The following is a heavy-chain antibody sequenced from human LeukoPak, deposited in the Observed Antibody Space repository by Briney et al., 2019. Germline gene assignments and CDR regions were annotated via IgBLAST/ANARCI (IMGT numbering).Heavy chain of an antibody. D-gene: IGHD3-22*01. CDR1: GFTFSSYE. CDR2: ISSSGSTI. V-gene: IGHV3-48*03. Sequence: GGSLRLSCAASGFTFSSYEMNWVRQAPGKGLEGVSYISSSGSTIYYADSVKGRFTISRDNAKNSLYLQMNSLRAEDTAVYYCARDGSLYDSSGYFPFDYWGQGTLVTVSS. J-gene: IGHJ4*02. CDR3: ARDGSLYDSSGYFPFDY.